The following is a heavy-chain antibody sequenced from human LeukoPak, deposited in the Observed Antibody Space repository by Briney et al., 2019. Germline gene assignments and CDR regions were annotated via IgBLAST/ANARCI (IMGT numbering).Heavy chain of an antibody. Sequence: SETLSLTCAVYGGSFSGYYWSWIRQPPGKGLEWIGEINHSGSTNYNPSLKSRVTISVDKSKNQLSLKLSSVTAADTAVYYCARQTFGLLYFDSWGQGTLVIVSS. J-gene: IGHJ4*02. CDR1: GGSFSGYY. D-gene: IGHD3-10*01. CDR3: ARQTFGLLYFDS. CDR2: INHSGST. V-gene: IGHV4-34*01.